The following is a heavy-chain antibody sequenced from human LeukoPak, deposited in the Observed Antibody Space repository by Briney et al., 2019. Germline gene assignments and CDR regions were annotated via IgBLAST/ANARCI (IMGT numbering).Heavy chain of an antibody. J-gene: IGHJ4*02. D-gene: IGHD2-2*01. V-gene: IGHV3-23*01. CDR1: GFTFSSYA. Sequence: PGGSLRLSCAASGFTFSSYAMSWVRQAPGKRLEWVSAISGSGGSTYYADSVKGRFTISRDNSKNTLYLQMNSLRAEDTAVYYCAKGVGDIVVVPASDYWGQGTLVTVSS. CDR2: ISGSGGST. CDR3: AKGVGDIVVVPASDY.